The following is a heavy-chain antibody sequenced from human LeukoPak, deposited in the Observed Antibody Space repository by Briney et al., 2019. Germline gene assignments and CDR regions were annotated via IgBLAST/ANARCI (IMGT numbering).Heavy chain of an antibody. CDR2: IYYSGST. J-gene: IGHJ5*02. D-gene: IGHD3-10*01. CDR1: GGSISSYY. CDR3: ARRSRGVNNWFDA. Sequence: PSETLSLTCTVSGGSISSYYWSWIRQPPWKGLEWIGYIYYSGSTNYNPSLKSRVTISVDTSKNQFSLKLSSVTAADTAVYYCARRSRGVNNWFDAWGQGTLVTVSS. V-gene: IGHV4-59*01.